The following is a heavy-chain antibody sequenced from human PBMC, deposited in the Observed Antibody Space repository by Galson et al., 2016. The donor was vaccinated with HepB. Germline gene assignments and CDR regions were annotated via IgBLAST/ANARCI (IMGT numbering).Heavy chain of an antibody. CDR3: ARIYCITGRCFYYVDS. D-gene: IGHD2-8*01. V-gene: IGHV4-4*02. J-gene: IGHJ4*02. Sequence: SETLSLTCAVSGYSISSSDWWTWVRQPPGKGLEYTGEVYHSGRANYNPSLKSRVTMSVDKSKNQFSLHLSSVPAADTAVYYCARIYCITGRCFYYVDSWGPGALVTVSS. CDR1: GYSISSSDW. CDR2: VYHSGRA.